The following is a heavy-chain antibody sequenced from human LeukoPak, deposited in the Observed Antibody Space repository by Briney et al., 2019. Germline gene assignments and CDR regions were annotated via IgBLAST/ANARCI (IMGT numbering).Heavy chain of an antibody. CDR1: GFTFSCYG. V-gene: IGHV3-7*01. CDR3: ARVTTSGSYKFDY. CDR2: IKQDGSEK. Sequence: PGGSLRLSCAASGFTFSCYGMHWVRQAPGKGLEWVANIKQDGSEKYYVDSVKARFTISRDNAKNSLYLQMNSLRAEDTAVYYCARVTTSGSYKFDYWGQGTLVTVSS. D-gene: IGHD3-10*01. J-gene: IGHJ4*02.